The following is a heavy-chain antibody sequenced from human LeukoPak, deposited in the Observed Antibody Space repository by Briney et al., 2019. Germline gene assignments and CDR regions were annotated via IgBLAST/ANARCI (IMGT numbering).Heavy chain of an antibody. CDR2: TSGSGGST. V-gene: IGHV3-23*01. J-gene: IGHJ4*02. D-gene: IGHD3-10*01. CDR3: AKYQEENQYGSGSYYTDYYFDY. CDR1: GFTFSSYA. Sequence: AGSLRLSCAASGFTFSSYAMSWVRQAPGKGLEWVSATSGSGGSTYYADSVKGRFTISRDNSKNTLYLQMNSLRAEDTAVYYCAKYQEENQYGSGSYYTDYYFDYWGQGTLVTVSS.